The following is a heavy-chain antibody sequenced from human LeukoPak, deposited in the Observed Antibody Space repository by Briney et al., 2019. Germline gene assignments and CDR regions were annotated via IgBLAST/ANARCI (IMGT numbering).Heavy chain of an antibody. CDR2: IIPIFGTA. Sequence: VASVKVSCKASGGTISSYAISWLRQAPGQGLEWMGRIIPIFGTANYAQKFLGRVTITTDESTSTAYIQLSSLISEDTTVYYCAIFSVEMATIDAFDIWGQGTMVTVSS. J-gene: IGHJ3*02. CDR3: AIFSVEMATIDAFDI. V-gene: IGHV1-69*05. D-gene: IGHD5-24*01. CDR1: GGTISSYA.